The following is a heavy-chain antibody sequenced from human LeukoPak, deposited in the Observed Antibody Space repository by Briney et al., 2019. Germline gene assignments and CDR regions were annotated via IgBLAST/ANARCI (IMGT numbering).Heavy chain of an antibody. CDR2: TKQDGSER. V-gene: IGHV3-7*03. CDR1: GFTFSSYW. Sequence: GGSLRLSCAASGFTFSSYWMSWVRLAPGKGLEWVANTKQDGSERYYVDSVKGRFTISRDNAKNSLYLQMNSLRAEDTAVYYCARDKIVGATNFDYWGQGTLVTVSS. D-gene: IGHD1-26*01. CDR3: ARDKIVGATNFDY. J-gene: IGHJ4*02.